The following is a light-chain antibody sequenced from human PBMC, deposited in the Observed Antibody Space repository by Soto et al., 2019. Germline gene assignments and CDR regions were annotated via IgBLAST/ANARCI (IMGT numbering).Light chain of an antibody. J-gene: IGKJ5*01. CDR2: GAF. Sequence: IVMTDAPATLSGSRWEIATLSCRASQNIGGNSLAWYQQKPGQAPRLLIYGAFTRATGIPDRFSGSGSGTDFNFTISRLEPEDFAVYYCQHYGNSPLTFGQAKRLEIK. V-gene: IGKV3-20*01. CDR3: QHYGNSPLT. CDR1: QNIGGNS.